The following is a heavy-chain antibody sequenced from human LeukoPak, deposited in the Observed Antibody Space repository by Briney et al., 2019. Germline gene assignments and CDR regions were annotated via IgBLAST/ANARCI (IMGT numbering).Heavy chain of an antibody. CDR1: GGTFSNYG. CDR2: IIPIFETS. Sequence: SVKVSCKASGGTFSNYGISWVRQAPGQGLEWMGGIIPIFETSNYAQKFQDRVTITAGKSTSTAYMELSSLRSEDTAVYYCARGMVRGVIGGGAFDIWGQGTMVTVSS. CDR3: ARGMVRGVIGGGAFDI. J-gene: IGHJ3*02. D-gene: IGHD3-10*01. V-gene: IGHV1-69*06.